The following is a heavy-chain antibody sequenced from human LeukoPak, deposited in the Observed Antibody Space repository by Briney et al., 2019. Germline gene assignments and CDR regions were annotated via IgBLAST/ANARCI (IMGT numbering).Heavy chain of an antibody. V-gene: IGHV4-34*01. J-gene: IGHJ4*02. D-gene: IGHD3-22*01. CDR3: AREDYYDTNGYYPFDY. CDR2: INHSGST. Sequence: SETLSLTCAVYGGSFSGYYWSWIRQPPGKGLEWIGEINHSGSTNYNPSLKSRVTISVDTSKNQFSLKLTSATAADTAMYYCAREDYYDTNGYYPFDYWGQGTLVTVSS. CDR1: GGSFSGYY.